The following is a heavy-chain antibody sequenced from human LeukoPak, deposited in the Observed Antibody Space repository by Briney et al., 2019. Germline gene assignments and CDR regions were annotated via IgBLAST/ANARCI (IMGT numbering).Heavy chain of an antibody. D-gene: IGHD1-20*01. Sequence: SETLSLTCTVSGGSISSYYWSWIRQPPGKGLEWIGYIYYSGSTNYNPSLKSRVTISVDTSKNQFSLKLGSVTAADTAVYYCARGQGYPRYNWNYYDYWGQGTLVTVSS. CDR1: GGSISSYY. J-gene: IGHJ4*02. CDR2: IYYSGST. CDR3: ARGQGYPRYNWNYYDY. V-gene: IGHV4-59*01.